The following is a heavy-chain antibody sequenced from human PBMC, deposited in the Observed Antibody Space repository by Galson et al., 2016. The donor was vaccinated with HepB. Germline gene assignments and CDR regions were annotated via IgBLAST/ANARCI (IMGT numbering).Heavy chain of an antibody. J-gene: IGHJ4*02. D-gene: IGHD1-26*01. CDR3: AKASQGQWEFRYFDY. V-gene: IGHV3-33*06. Sequence: SLRLSCAVSGFIFSDYGMHWVRQAPGKGLEWVAVIWYDGTNKYYGDSVKGRFTISRDDLKKTVFWQMNSLRTEDTAVYYCAKASQGQWEFRYFDYWGQGTLVAVSS. CDR1: GFIFSDYG. CDR2: IWYDGTNK.